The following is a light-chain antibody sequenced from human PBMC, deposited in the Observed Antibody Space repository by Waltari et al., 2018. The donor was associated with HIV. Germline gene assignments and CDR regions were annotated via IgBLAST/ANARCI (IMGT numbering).Light chain of an antibody. CDR3: QQFHNWPHT. V-gene: IGKV3-15*01. J-gene: IGKJ4*01. CDR2: GAS. CDR1: QSISSY. Sequence: EIVLTQSPPTLSVSPGETATLSCRASQSISSYLAWYQQKPGQAPRLLIYGASTRATGTPVRFSGGGSGTEFSLTISSLRSEDYALYYCQQFHNWPHTFGGGTKVEIK.